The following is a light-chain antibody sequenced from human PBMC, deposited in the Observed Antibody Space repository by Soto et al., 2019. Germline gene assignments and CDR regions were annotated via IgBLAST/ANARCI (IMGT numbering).Light chain of an antibody. J-gene: IGKJ1*01. CDR3: QQYNNWPPWT. CDR1: QSVSSN. Sequence: EIVMTQSPATLSVSPGERATLSCRASQSVSSNLAWYQQKPGQAPRLLIYGASTRATGIPARFSGSGSGTDFTPTISSLQSEDFAVNYCQQYNNWPPWTFGQATKVEIK. V-gene: IGKV3-15*01. CDR2: GAS.